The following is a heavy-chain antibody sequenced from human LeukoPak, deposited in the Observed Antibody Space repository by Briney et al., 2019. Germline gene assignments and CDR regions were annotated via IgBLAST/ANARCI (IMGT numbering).Heavy chain of an antibody. CDR2: IYYSGST. CDR1: VGSISSGGYS. Sequence: TSETLSLTSTFPVGSISSGGYSWSWFRQPPGKGRGGIGNIYYSGSTYYNPSLKSRVTISVDTSKNQFSLKLSSVTAADTAVYYCARYVRDYYDSSGYLDWGQGTLVTVSS. V-gene: IGHV4-31*03. J-gene: IGHJ4*02. CDR3: ARYVRDYYDSSGYLD. D-gene: IGHD3-22*01.